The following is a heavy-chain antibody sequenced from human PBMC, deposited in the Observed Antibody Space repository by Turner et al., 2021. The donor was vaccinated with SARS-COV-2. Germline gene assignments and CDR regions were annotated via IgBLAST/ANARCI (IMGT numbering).Heavy chain of an antibody. CDR1: GLTFSSYS. J-gene: IGHJ4*02. D-gene: IGHD3-22*01. Sequence: EVQLVESGGGLVKPGGSLRLSCAASGLTFSSYSMNWVRQAPGKGLEWVSSISSSNNYIYYADSVKGRFTISRDNAKNSLYLQMNSLRAEDTAVYYCARWAYYDSSGYYPSHFDYWGQGTLVTVSS. V-gene: IGHV3-21*01. CDR2: ISSSNNYI. CDR3: ARWAYYDSSGYYPSHFDY.